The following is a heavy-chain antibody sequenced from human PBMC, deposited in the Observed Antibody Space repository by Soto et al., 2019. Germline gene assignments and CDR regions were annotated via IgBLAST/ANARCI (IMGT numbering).Heavy chain of an antibody. Sequence: QVQLVQSGAEVKQPGASVKVSCKASGYTFTGYYMHWVRQAPGQGLEWMGWINPNSGGTNYAQKFQGWVTMTRDTSISTAYMELSRLRSADTAVYYCARERYCTNGVCSYFDYWGQGTLVTVSS. V-gene: IGHV1-2*04. J-gene: IGHJ4*02. CDR1: GYTFTGYY. D-gene: IGHD2-8*01. CDR2: INPNSGGT. CDR3: ARERYCTNGVCSYFDY.